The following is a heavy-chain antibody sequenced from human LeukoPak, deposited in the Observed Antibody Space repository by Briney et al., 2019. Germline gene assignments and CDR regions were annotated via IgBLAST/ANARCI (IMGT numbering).Heavy chain of an antibody. CDR3: ARDPGPGYFDY. J-gene: IGHJ4*02. V-gene: IGHV3-66*01. CDR2: IYSGGST. CDR1: GFTVGSNY. Sequence: PGGSLRLSCAASGFTVGSNYMSWVRQAPGKGLEWVSVIYSGGSTYYADSVKGRFTISRDNSKNTLYLQMNSLRAEDTAVYYCARDPGPGYFDYWGQGTLVTVSS.